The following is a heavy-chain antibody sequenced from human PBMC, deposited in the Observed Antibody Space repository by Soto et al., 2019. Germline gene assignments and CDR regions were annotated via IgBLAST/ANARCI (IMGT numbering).Heavy chain of an antibody. CDR2: INHSGST. CDR3: ARGGMVRGHYYYYGMDV. J-gene: IGHJ6*02. Sequence: SETLSLTCAVYGGSFSGYYWSWIRQPPGKGLEWIGEINHSGSTNYNPSLKSRVAISVDTSKNQFSLKLSSVTAADTAVYYCARGGMVRGHYYYYGMDVWVQGTTVTSP. V-gene: IGHV4-34*01. D-gene: IGHD3-10*01. CDR1: GGSFSGYY.